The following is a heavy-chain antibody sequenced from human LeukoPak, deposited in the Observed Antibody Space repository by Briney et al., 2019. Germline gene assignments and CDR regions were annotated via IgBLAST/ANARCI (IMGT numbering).Heavy chain of an antibody. V-gene: IGHV4-34*01. CDR1: GGSFSGYY. J-gene: IGHJ4*02. D-gene: IGHD1-7*01. Sequence: PSETLSLTCAVYGGSFSGYYWSWIRQPPGKGLEWIGEINHSGSTNYNPSLKSRVTISVDTSKNQFSLKLSSVTAADTAVYYCARARTTGLLDYWGQGTLVTVSS. CDR2: INHSGST. CDR3: ARARTTGLLDY.